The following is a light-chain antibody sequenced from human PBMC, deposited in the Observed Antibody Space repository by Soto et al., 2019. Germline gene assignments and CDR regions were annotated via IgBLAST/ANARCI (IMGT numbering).Light chain of an antibody. V-gene: IGKV1-6*01. CDR1: QGIRKD. CDR3: LQDYHYPWT. CDR2: AAS. J-gene: IGKJ1*01. Sequence: AIQMTQSPSSLSASVGDRVTSTCRASQGIRKDLGWYQQKPGKAPKLLIYAASSLQSGVPSRFSGRGSATDFTLTLSRLQPEDFDTYSLLQDYHYPWTFGQGTIVDIK.